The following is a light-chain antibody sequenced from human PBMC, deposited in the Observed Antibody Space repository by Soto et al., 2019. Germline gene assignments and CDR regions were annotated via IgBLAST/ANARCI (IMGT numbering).Light chain of an antibody. Sequence: AIQMTQFPSSLSASVGDRVTITCRASQDIRSDLGWYQQRPGKAPKLLIYAASTLQSEVPSRFSGSGSGTDFTLTISSLQPEDFANYYCLQDYSYPLTFGGGTRVAIK. CDR2: AAS. J-gene: IGKJ4*01. CDR1: QDIRSD. V-gene: IGKV1-6*01. CDR3: LQDYSYPLT.